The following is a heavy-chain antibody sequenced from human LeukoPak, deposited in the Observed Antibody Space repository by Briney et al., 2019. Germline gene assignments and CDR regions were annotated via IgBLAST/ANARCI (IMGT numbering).Heavy chain of an antibody. J-gene: IGHJ4*02. CDR1: GGSISSSSYY. D-gene: IGHD6-13*01. Sequence: SETLSLTCTVSGGSISSSSYYWGWIRQPPGKGLEWIGSIYYSGSTYYNPSLKSRVTISVDTSKNQFSLKLSSVTAADTAVYYCARVLSSWYFDYWGQGTPVTVSS. CDR3: ARVLSSWYFDY. CDR2: IYYSGST. V-gene: IGHV4-39*07.